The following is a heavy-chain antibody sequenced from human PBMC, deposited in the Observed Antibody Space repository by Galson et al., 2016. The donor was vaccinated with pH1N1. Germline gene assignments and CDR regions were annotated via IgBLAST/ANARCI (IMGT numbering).Heavy chain of an antibody. Sequence: ETLSLTCTVSGGSISSHYWSWIRQPPGKGLEWIGYIYYSGSTNYNPSLKSRVTISVDTSKNQLSLKLTSVTAADTAVYFCATVLWFGELGGWFDPWGQGTLVTVSS. CDR2: IYYSGST. CDR3: ATVLWFGELGGWFDP. V-gene: IGHV4-59*11. J-gene: IGHJ5*02. CDR1: GGSISSHY. D-gene: IGHD3-10*01.